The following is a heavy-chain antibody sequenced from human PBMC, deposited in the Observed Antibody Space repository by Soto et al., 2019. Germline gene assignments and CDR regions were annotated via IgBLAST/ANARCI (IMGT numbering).Heavy chain of an antibody. CDR1: GQCIFSGFF. Sequence: LETLSLTGAGSGQCIFSGFFYAGRVRHHPGEWLERIGRISHSGSTYYNPPLKSRVTMSVDTSKNQLSPKLSPVTAADKAVYYCARYRYRYSARFFDDWGQGTRVTVSS. CDR3: ARYRYRYSARFFDD. CDR2: ISHSGST. V-gene: IGHV4-38-2*01. D-gene: IGHD3-16*02. J-gene: IGHJ4*02.